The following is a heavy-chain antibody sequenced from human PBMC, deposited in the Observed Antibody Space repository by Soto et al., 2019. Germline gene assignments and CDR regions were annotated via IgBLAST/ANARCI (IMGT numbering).Heavy chain of an antibody. Sequence: SETLSLTCTVSCGSINSGNYYWSWIRQPPGKGLEWIGFIFYSGNTNYNPSLKRRVTISVDTCKNQFSLKLSSVTAADTAVYYCARGEYDYVWGSYRYKVFASDIWGQGTMVNVSS. CDR2: IFYSGNT. J-gene: IGHJ3*02. V-gene: IGHV4-30-4*01. CDR1: CGSINSGNYY. CDR3: ARGEYDYVWGSYRYKVFASDI. D-gene: IGHD3-16*02.